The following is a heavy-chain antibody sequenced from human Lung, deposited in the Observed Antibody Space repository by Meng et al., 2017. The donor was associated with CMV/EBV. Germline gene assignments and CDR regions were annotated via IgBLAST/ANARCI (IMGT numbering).Heavy chain of an antibody. CDR3: AKDLCSSSCYPDY. D-gene: IGHD2-2*01. V-gene: IGHV3-30*18. CDR1: GFTVSSYG. CDR2: VSYDGSNK. Sequence: AGFGFTVSSYGVRWVGQARGRGREWVAFVSYDGSNKDYPGSVRGRFSISRDDSKNTLYVQINSLRPEDTAVYYCAKDLCSSSCYPDYWGQGTLVTVSS. J-gene: IGHJ4*02.